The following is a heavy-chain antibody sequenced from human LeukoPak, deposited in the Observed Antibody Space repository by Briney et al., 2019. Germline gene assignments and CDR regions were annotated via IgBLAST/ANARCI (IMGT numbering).Heavy chain of an antibody. CDR2: IYYSGST. J-gene: IGHJ6*03. D-gene: IGHD2-2*01. CDR3: ARDIVVVPAATDYYYYMDV. Sequence: PSETLSLTCTASGGSISSYYWSWIRQPPGKGLEWIGYIYYSGSTNYNPSLKSRVTISVDTSKNQFSLKLSSVTAADTAVYYCARDIVVVPAATDYYYYMDVWGKGTTVTVSS. CDR1: GGSISSYY. V-gene: IGHV4-59*01.